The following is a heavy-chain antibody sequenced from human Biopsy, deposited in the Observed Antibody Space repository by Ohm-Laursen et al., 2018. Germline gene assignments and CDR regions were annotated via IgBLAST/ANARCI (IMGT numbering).Heavy chain of an antibody. V-gene: IGHV3-30*18. Sequence: SLRLSCAASGFTFSNYGMHWVRQAPGKGLEWVAVISFDGSDQRYADSVKGRFTISRDNSKNTLYLQMNSLGAEDTAVFYCVKDRGAAGTDYYYGMDVWGQGTTVTVSS. J-gene: IGHJ6*01. CDR3: VKDRGAAGTDYYYGMDV. CDR1: GFTFSNYG. D-gene: IGHD6-13*01. CDR2: ISFDGSDQ.